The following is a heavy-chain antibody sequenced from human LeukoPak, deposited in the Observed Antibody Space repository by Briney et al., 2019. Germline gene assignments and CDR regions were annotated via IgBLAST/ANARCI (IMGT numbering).Heavy chain of an antibody. Sequence: SETLSLTCTVSGGSISSSSYYWGWIRQPPGKGLEWIGYIYYSGSTNYNPSLKSRVTISVDTSKNQFSLKLSSVTAADTAVYYCARAGYSSFFDYWGQGTLVTVSS. CDR2: IYYSGST. J-gene: IGHJ4*02. V-gene: IGHV4-61*05. CDR1: GGSISSSSYY. CDR3: ARAGYSSFFDY. D-gene: IGHD6-19*01.